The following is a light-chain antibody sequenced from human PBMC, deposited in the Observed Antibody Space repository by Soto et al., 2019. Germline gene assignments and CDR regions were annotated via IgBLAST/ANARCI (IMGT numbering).Light chain of an antibody. CDR1: QSVSSSY. Sequence: EIVLTQSPGTLSLSPGERATLSCRASQSVSSSYLAWYQQKPGQAPRRLIYGTSSRATAIPDRFSGSGSGTDFTLTISRLETEDFAVYYCEQYGSSSWTFGQGTTVEIK. CDR2: GTS. V-gene: IGKV3-20*01. J-gene: IGKJ1*01. CDR3: EQYGSSSWT.